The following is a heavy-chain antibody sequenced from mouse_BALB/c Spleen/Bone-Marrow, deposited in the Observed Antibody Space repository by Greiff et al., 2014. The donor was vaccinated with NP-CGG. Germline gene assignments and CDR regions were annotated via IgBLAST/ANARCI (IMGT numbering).Heavy chain of an antibody. CDR1: GFTFSSFG. J-gene: IGHJ4*01. Sequence: EVKLQESGGGLVQPGGSRKLSCAASGFTFSSFGMHWVRQAPEKGLEWVAYISSGSSTIYYADTMKGPFTISRDNPKNTLFLQMTSLRSEDTAMYYCTRSGTLGAMDYWGQGTSVTVSS. D-gene: IGHD3-3*01. CDR3: TRSGTLGAMDY. CDR2: ISSGSSTI. V-gene: IGHV5-17*02.